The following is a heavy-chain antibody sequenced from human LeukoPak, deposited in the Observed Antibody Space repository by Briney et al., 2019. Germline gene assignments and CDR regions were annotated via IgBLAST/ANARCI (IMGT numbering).Heavy chain of an antibody. CDR1: GGSFSGYY. D-gene: IGHD2-2*01. J-gene: IGHJ4*02. CDR2: INHSGST. CDR3: ARATYCSSTSCCMGKGNFDY. V-gene: IGHV4-34*01. Sequence: SETLSLTCAVYGGSFSGYYWSWIRQPPGKGLEWIGEINHSGSTNYNPSLKSRVTISVDTSKNQFSLKLSSVTAADTAVYYCARATYCSSTSCCMGKGNFDYWGQGTLVTVSS.